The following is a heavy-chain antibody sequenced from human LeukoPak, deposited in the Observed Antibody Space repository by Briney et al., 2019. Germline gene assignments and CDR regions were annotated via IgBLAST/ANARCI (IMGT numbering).Heavy chain of an antibody. D-gene: IGHD4-17*01. V-gene: IGHV4-59*01. Sequence: SETLSLTCTVSGGSISSYYWSWIRQPPGKGLERIGYIYYTGSTNYNPSLKSRVTISVDTSKNQFSLKLSSVTAADTAVYYCARATYGDYYFDYWGQGTLVTVSS. J-gene: IGHJ4*02. CDR1: GGSISSYY. CDR3: ARATYGDYYFDY. CDR2: IYYTGST.